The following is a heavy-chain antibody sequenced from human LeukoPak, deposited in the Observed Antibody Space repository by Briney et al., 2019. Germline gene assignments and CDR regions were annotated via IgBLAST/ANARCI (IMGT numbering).Heavy chain of an antibody. Sequence: SETLSLTCTVSGYSISSGYYWGGIRQPPGKGLEWIGRIYHSGSTYYNPSPKSRVTISVDTPKNQFSLQLTSVTAAHTAVYSWAGAVVVPAAINGWFDPWGQGTLVTVSS. CDR2: IYHSGST. J-gene: IGHJ5*02. D-gene: IGHD2-2*02. CDR1: GYSISSGYY. CDR3: AGAVVVPAAINGWFDP. V-gene: IGHV4-38-2*02.